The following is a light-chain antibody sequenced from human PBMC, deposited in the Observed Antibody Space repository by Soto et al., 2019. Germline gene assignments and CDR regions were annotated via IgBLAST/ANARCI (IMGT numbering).Light chain of an antibody. Sequence: QSVLTQPPSVSGAPGQRVTISCTGSSSNLGSGFDVQWYQQLPGTAPKLLIYYNDNRPSGVSDRFSGSKSGTSASLAITGLQADDEADYYCQSYDSSLSGHVVFGGGTQLTVL. CDR2: YND. J-gene: IGLJ2*01. CDR1: SSNLGSGFD. V-gene: IGLV1-40*01. CDR3: QSYDSSLSGHVV.